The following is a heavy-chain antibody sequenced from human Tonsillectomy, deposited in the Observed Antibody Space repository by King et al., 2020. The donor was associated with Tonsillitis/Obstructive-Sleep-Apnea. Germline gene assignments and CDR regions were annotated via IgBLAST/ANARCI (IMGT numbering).Heavy chain of an antibody. CDR3: ARDREGGSLEAFDI. CDR1: GFTFDDYG. D-gene: IGHD3-3*01. J-gene: IGHJ3*02. V-gene: IGHV3-20*04. CDR2: ISWNGGAT. Sequence: VQLVESGGSVVRPGGSLRLSCAASGFTFDDYGMSWVLQAPGKGLEWVSGISWNGGATGAADSVKGRFTISRDNAKNSLYLQMNSLRAEDTALYYFARDREGGSLEAFDIWGQGTLVTVSS.